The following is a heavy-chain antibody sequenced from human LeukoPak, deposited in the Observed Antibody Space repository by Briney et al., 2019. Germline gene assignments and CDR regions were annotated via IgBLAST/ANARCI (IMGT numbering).Heavy chain of an antibody. Sequence: PGGSLRLSCAASGFTFSSYSMNWVRQAPGKGLEWVSSISSSSSYIYYADSVKGRFTISRDNAKNSLYLQMNSLRAEDTAVYHCAREGLRIGSIAAAGTFPYWGQGTLVTVSS. CDR2: ISSSSSYI. CDR1: GFTFSSYS. D-gene: IGHD6-13*01. V-gene: IGHV3-21*01. J-gene: IGHJ4*02. CDR3: AREGLRIGSIAAAGTFPY.